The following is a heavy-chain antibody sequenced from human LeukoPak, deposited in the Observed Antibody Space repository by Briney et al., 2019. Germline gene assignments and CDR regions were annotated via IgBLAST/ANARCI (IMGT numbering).Heavy chain of an antibody. J-gene: IGHJ4*02. V-gene: IGHV1-24*01. D-gene: IGHD6-19*01. CDR2: FDPEDGET. CDR1: GYTLTELS. CDR3: ARDGRRITVAGTGDN. Sequence: ASVKVSCKVSGYTLTELSMHWVRQAPGKGLEWMGGFDPEDGETIYAQKFQGRVTLTSDTSTSTVYMELSSLRSDDTAVYYCARDGRRITVAGTGDNWGQGTLVTVSS.